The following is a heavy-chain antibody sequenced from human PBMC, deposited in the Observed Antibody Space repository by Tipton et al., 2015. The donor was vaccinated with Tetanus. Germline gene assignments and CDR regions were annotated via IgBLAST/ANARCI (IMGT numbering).Heavy chain of an antibody. CDR2: IYYSGST. Sequence: TLSLTCAVSGGSASNGGYSWSWIRQPPGKGLESIGYIYYSGSTYYNPSLKSRVTISVDTSKNQFSLRLSSVTAADTAVYYCARDHGITWGGMGYYYGMDVWGQGTTVTVSS. J-gene: IGHJ6*02. CDR1: GGSASNGGYS. V-gene: IGHV4-30-4*08. D-gene: IGHD3-16*01. CDR3: ARDHGITWGGMGYYYGMDV.